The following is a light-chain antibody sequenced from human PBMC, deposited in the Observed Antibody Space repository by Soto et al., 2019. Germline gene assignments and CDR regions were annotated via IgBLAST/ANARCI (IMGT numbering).Light chain of an antibody. CDR1: QSISSY. Sequence: DIQITQSPSSLSASVGDRVTITCRASQSISSYLNWYQQKPGKVPKLLIYAASSLQSGVPSRFSGSGSGTDFTLTISSLQPEDFATYYCQQSYSTLWTFGQGTKVDIK. CDR3: QQSYSTLWT. V-gene: IGKV1-39*01. CDR2: AAS. J-gene: IGKJ1*01.